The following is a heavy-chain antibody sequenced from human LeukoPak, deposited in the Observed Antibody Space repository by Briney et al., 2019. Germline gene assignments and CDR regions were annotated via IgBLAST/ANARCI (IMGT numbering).Heavy chain of an antibody. CDR1: GYTLTELS. D-gene: IGHD3-22*01. J-gene: IGHJ4*02. V-gene: IGHV1-24*01. CDR2: FDPEDGET. Sequence: AASVKVSCKVSGYTLTELSMHWVRQAPGKGIEWMGGFDPEDGETIYAQKFQGRVTMTEDTSTDTAYMELSSLRSEDTAVYYCAHPYYYDSSGYYYYYFDYWGQGTLVTVSS. CDR3: AHPYYYDSSGYYYYYFDY.